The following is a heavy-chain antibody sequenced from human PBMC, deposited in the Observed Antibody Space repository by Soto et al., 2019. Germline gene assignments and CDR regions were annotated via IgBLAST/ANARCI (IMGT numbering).Heavy chain of an antibody. Sequence: ASVKVSCKASGFSLTGYYFHWIRAAPGQGLEWLGWINPNTGGTTYAQKLQGRVTMTTDTSTSTAYMELRSLRSDDTAVYYCARDRLVDIVVVPAASPYYYYGMDVWGQGTTVTVSS. D-gene: IGHD2-2*03. V-gene: IGHV1-2*02. CDR3: ARDRLVDIVVVPAASPYYYYGMDV. CDR1: GFSLTGYY. J-gene: IGHJ6*02. CDR2: INPNTGGT.